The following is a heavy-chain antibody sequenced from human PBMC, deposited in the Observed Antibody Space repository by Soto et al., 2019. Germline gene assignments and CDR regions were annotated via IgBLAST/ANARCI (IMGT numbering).Heavy chain of an antibody. J-gene: IGHJ5*02. CDR3: ARVVGDIVLVPAALDP. V-gene: IGHV1-58*02. D-gene: IGHD2-2*01. Sequence: ASVKVSCKTSGFTFNHSAMQWVRQARGQSLEWIGWIVVGSGNTNYAQKFQERVTISWDMSTNTAYMELSSLRSEDTAVYYCARVVGDIVLVPAALDPWGQGTLVTVSS. CDR1: GFTFNHSA. CDR2: IVVGSGNT.